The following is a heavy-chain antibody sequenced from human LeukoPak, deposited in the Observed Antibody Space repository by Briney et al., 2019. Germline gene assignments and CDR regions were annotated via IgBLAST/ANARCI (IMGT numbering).Heavy chain of an antibody. D-gene: IGHD4-23*01. V-gene: IGHV4-59*01. J-gene: IGHJ4*02. CDR3: ARDTGTVVDY. Sequence: PSETLSLTCTVSGGSISTYYWSWIRQLPGKGLEWIGYIYYSGSTNYNPSLKSRVTTSVDTSKNQFSLKLSSVTAADTAVYYCARDTGTVVDYWGQGTLVTVSS. CDR2: IYYSGST. CDR1: GGSISTYY.